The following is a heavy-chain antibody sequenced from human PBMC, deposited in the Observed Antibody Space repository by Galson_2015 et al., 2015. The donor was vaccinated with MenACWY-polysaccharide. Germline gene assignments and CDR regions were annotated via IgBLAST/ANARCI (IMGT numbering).Heavy chain of an antibody. D-gene: IGHD3-22*01. J-gene: IGHJ6*02. CDR2: ISSSSSYI. Sequence: SLRLSCAASGFTFSSYSMSWVRQAPGKGLEWVSSISSSSSYIYYADSVKGRFTISRDNAKNSLYLQMNSLRAEDTAVYCCARDYDSSGYLSDYYYYYGMDVWGQGTTVTVSS. CDR1: GFTFSSYS. V-gene: IGHV3-21*01. CDR3: ARDYDSSGYLSDYYYYYGMDV.